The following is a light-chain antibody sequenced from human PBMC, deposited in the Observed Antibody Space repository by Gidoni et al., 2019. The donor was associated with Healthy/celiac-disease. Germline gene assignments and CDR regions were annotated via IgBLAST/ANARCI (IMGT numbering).Light chain of an antibody. V-gene: IGLV6-57*01. J-gene: IGLJ3*02. CDR2: EDN. CDR1: SGSIASNY. CDR3: QSYDSSNHKV. Sequence: NFMLTQPHSVSESPGKTVTISCTLSSGSIASNYVQWYHQRPGSSPTTVIYEDNQRPSGVPDRFSGSIDSSSNSASLTISGLKTEDEADYFCQSYDSSNHKVFGGGTKLTVL.